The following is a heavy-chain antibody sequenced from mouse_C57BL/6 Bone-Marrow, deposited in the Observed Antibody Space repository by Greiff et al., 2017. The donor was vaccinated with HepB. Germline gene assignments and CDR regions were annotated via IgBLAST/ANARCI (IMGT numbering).Heavy chain of an antibody. CDR1: GYTFTSYW. Sequence: QVQLQQPGAELVMPGASVKLSCKASGYTFTSYWMHWVKQRPGQGLEWIGEIDPSDSYTNYNQKFKGKSTLTVDKSSSTAYMQLSSLTSEDSAVYYCARRGVKRGYYSMDYWGQGTSVTVSS. J-gene: IGHJ4*01. D-gene: IGHD2-2*01. CDR2: IDPSDSYT. V-gene: IGHV1-69*01. CDR3: ARRGVKRGYYSMDY.